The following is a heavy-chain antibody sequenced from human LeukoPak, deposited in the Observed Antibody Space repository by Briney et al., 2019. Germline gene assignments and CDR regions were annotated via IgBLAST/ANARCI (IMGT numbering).Heavy chain of an antibody. CDR1: GFTFSSYS. J-gene: IGHJ4*02. D-gene: IGHD6-19*01. CDR2: ISSSSSTI. V-gene: IGHV3-48*04. Sequence: PGGSLRLSCAASGFTFSSYSMNWVRQAPGKGLEWVSYISSSSSTIYYADSVKGRFTISRDNAKNSLYLQMNSLRGEDTAVYYCAREGDSSGWYDLDYWGQGTLVTVSS. CDR3: AREGDSSGWYDLDY.